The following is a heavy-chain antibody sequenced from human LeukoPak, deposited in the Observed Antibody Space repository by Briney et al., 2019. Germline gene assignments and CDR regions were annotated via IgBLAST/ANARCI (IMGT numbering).Heavy chain of an antibody. D-gene: IGHD7-27*01. CDR2: ISGSGGST. CDR1: GFTFSSYG. V-gene: IGHV3-23*01. J-gene: IGHJ6*03. CDR3: AKGIRQLGNYYYYMDV. Sequence: QSGGSLRLSCAASGFTFSSYGMSWVRQAPGKGLEWVSGISGSGGSTYYADSVKGRFTISRDNSKNTLYLRMNSLRAEDTALYSCAKGIRQLGNYYYYMDVWGKGTTVTVSS.